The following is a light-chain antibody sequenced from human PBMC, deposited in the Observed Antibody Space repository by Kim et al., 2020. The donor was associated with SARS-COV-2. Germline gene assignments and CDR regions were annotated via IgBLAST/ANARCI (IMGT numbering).Light chain of an antibody. CDR3: QQYNSFPYT. CDR2: KAS. V-gene: IGKV1-5*03. J-gene: IGKJ2*01. CDR1: QSISSW. Sequence: SAFVGDRVTITCRASQSISSWLAWYEQKQGKAPKLLIYKASNLESGVPSRFSGSASGTEFTLTISSLQPDDFATYYCQQYNSFPYTFGQGTKLEI.